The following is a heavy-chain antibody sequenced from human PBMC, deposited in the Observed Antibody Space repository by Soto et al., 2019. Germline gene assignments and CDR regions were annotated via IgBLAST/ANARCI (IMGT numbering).Heavy chain of an antibody. CDR1: GYTSTSYA. CDR3: ERFRLGVNWYFDR. CDR2: LNAGNSDT. Sequence: QVQLVQSGAEVKKPGASVKLSCRVFGYTSTSYAMNWVRQAPGQGLEWMGWLNAGNSDTKSSQNFQGRVTFTRDTSANTVYMELTSVTSEDTAVYFCERFRLGVNWYFDRWGRGTLVTVSS. D-gene: IGHD3-16*01. V-gene: IGHV1-3*01. J-gene: IGHJ2*01.